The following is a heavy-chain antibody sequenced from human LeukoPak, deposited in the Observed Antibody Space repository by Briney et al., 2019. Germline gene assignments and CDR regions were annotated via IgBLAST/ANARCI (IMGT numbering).Heavy chain of an antibody. CDR3: ARHPCSGGSCYSIDY. J-gene: IGHJ4*02. D-gene: IGHD2-15*01. CDR1: GGSISSYY. Sequence: SETLSLTCTVSGGSISSYYWSWIRQPPGKGLEWIGYIYYSGSTNYNPSLKSRVTISADTSKNQFSLKLSSVTAADTAVYYCARHPCSGGSCYSIDYWGQGTLVTVSS. CDR2: IYYSGST. V-gene: IGHV4-59*08.